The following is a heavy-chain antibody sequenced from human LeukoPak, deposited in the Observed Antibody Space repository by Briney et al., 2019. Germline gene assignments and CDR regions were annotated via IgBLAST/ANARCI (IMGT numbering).Heavy chain of an antibody. CDR3: ASVSHITMVRGVTNRYYYYYGMDV. V-gene: IGHV4-59*08. J-gene: IGHJ6*02. D-gene: IGHD3-10*01. CDR2: ISYSGST. CDR1: GGSISSYY. Sequence: KPSETLSLTCAVSGGSISSYYWSSIRQPPGKGLEWRGDISYSGSTNYSPTLKNRVTISVDTSKSQFSLKLSSVTAADTAVYYCASVSHITMVRGVTNRYYYYYGMDVWGQGTTVTVSS.